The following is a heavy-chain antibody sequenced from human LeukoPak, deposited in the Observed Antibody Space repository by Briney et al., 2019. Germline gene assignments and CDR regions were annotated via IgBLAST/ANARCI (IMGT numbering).Heavy chain of an antibody. D-gene: IGHD7-27*01. Sequence: SETLSLTCAVYGESFSGYYWSWIRQPPGKGLEWIGEINHSGSTNYNPSLNSRVTISVGTSKNQFSLKLSSVTAADTAVYYCARGQNWGSYFDYWGQGTLVTVSS. CDR2: INHSGST. V-gene: IGHV4-34*01. CDR3: ARGQNWGSYFDY. J-gene: IGHJ4*02. CDR1: GESFSGYY.